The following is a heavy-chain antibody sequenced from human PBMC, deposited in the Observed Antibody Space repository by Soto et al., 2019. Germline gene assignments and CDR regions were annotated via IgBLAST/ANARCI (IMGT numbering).Heavy chain of an antibody. CDR3: AKDRGHGAAARDSDFDY. Sequence: LRLSCAASGFSFSSYALNWVRQAPGKGLEWVSTISGRGGRAYYADSVKGRFTISRDNSKNALYLQLDSLRAEDTAVYYCAKDRGHGAAARDSDFDYWGQGTLLTVSS. D-gene: IGHD6-25*01. CDR1: GFSFSSYA. J-gene: IGHJ4*02. CDR2: ISGRGGRA. V-gene: IGHV3-23*01.